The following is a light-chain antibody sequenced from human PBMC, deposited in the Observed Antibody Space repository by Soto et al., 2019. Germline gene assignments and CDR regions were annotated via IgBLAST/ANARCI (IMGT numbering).Light chain of an antibody. Sequence: EIVLTQSPGTLSLYRGERATLSCRASQTVNSIYFAWYQRKPGQAPRLLIYGASNRATRIPDRFSGSGSGTDFTLTISRLEAEDFGVYYCQQYDTSPRTFGQGTKVEIK. CDR1: QTVNSIY. J-gene: IGKJ1*01. CDR3: QQYDTSPRT. V-gene: IGKV3-20*01. CDR2: GAS.